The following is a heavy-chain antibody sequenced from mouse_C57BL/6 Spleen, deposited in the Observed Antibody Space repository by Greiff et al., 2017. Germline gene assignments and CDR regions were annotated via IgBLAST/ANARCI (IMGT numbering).Heavy chain of an antibody. CDR3: ARRDGNYEGYYAMDY. Sequence: QVQLQQSGAELARPGASVKLSCKASGYTFTSHGISWVKQRTGQGLEWIGEIYPRSGNTYYNEKFKGKATLTADKSSSTAYMELRSLTSEDSAVYFCARRDGNYEGYYAMDYWGQGTSVTVSS. J-gene: IGHJ4*01. V-gene: IGHV1-81*01. D-gene: IGHD2-1*01. CDR1: GYTFTSHG. CDR2: IYPRSGNT.